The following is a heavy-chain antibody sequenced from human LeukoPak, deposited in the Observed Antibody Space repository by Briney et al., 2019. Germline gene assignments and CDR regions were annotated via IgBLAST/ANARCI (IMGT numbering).Heavy chain of an antibody. CDR1: GGFITSTNW. Sequence: SETLSLTCGVSGGFITSTNWWSWVRQPPGQGLEWIGEVSLSGLTYYNPSLSSRVIMALDTSKNHLSLHLTSVTAADTAVYYCSRENGAFSPFGYWGQGYLVTVLS. V-gene: IGHV4-4*02. CDR2: VSLSGLT. CDR3: SRENGAFSPFGY. J-gene: IGHJ4*02. D-gene: IGHD2-8*01.